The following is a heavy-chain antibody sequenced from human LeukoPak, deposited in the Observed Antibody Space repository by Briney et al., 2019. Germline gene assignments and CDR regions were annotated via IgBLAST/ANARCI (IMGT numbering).Heavy chain of an antibody. CDR1: GGSISSYY. CDR2: IYYIGST. Sequence: SETLSLTCTVSGGSISSYYWSWIRQPPGRGLEWIGYIYYIGSTNYNPPLKSRVTISVDTSKNQFSLKLSSVTAADTAVYYCASIGDYLDAFDIWGQGTMVTVSS. J-gene: IGHJ3*02. D-gene: IGHD4-17*01. V-gene: IGHV4-59*01. CDR3: ASIGDYLDAFDI.